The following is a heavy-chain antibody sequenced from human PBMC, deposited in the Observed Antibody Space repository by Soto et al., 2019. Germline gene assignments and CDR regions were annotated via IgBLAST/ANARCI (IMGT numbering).Heavy chain of an antibody. D-gene: IGHD3-16*01. J-gene: IGHJ6*02. V-gene: IGHV4-34*01. Sequence: SETLSLTCAVSSGSFRDSYWTWIRQPPGKGLEWIGYINYSGYTNYNPSLKSRLTMSLDTSQNQFSLKLNSVTAADTAVYFCARVPSPFDFYYAMDVWGQGTTVTVSS. CDR2: INYSGYT. CDR1: SGSFRDSY. CDR3: ARVPSPFDFYYAMDV.